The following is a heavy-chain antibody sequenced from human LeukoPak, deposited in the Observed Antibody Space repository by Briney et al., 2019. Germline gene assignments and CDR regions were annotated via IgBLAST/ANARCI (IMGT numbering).Heavy chain of an antibody. CDR1: GFTFSSYA. Sequence: GGSLRLSCAASGFTFSSYAMSWVRQAPGKGLEWVSAISGSGGSTYYADSVKGRFTISRDNSKNTLYLQMNSLRAEDTAVYYCAKDRVGIVVAPAAIHNWFDPWGQGTLVTVSS. D-gene: IGHD2-2*02. V-gene: IGHV3-23*01. J-gene: IGHJ5*02. CDR3: AKDRVGIVVAPAAIHNWFDP. CDR2: ISGSGGST.